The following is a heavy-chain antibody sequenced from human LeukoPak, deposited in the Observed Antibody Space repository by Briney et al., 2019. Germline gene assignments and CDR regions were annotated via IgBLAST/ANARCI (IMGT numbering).Heavy chain of an antibody. J-gene: IGHJ6*04. CDR3: AKDMAAYCSSTSCYKGPPGPGLDV. CDR2: IRCDGSNK. V-gene: IGHV3-30*02. D-gene: IGHD2-2*02. Sequence: PGGSLRLCCAASGFTFSSYGMHWGREAAGKGLEGVAFIRCDGSNKYYADSVKGRFTISRDNSKNTLYLQMNSLRAEDTAVYYCAKDMAAYCSSTSCYKGPPGPGLDVGGKGTTVTVSS. CDR1: GFTFSSYG.